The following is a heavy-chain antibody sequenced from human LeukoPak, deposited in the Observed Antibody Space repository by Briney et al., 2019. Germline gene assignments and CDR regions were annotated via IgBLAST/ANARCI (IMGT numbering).Heavy chain of an antibody. CDR1: GYTFTSYD. V-gene: IGHV1-8*03. Sequence: GASVKVSCKASGYTFTSYDINWVRQATGQGLEWMGYMNPNSGNTGYAQKFQGRVTITTNTSTSTAYMELSSLRSDDTAVYYCAREGSDYCGQGTLVTVSS. CDR3: AREGSDY. CDR2: MNPNSGNT. J-gene: IGHJ4*02.